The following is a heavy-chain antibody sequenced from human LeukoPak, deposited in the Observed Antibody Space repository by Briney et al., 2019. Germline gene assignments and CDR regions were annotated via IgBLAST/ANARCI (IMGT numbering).Heavy chain of an antibody. CDR1: GGSFSGYY. CDR2: INHSGST. J-gene: IGHJ5*02. V-gene: IGHV4-34*01. CDR3: GRGSKIILFGEWWFDP. D-gene: IGHD3-10*01. Sequence: SETLSLTCAVYGGSFSGYYWSWIRQPPGKGLEWIGEINHSGSTNYNPPLKSRVTISVDTSKNQFSLRLSSVTAADTAVYYWGRGSKIILFGEWWFDPWGQGTLVTVSS.